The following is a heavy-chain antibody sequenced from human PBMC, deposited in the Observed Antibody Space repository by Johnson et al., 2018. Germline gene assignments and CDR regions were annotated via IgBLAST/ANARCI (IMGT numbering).Heavy chain of an antibody. V-gene: IGHV4-34*01. Sequence: QVQLQQWGAGLLKPSETLSLTCAVYGGSFSGYYWSWIRQPPGKGLEWIGEITHSGSTNYNPSLKSRVTISVDTSKNQFSLKLSSVTAADTAVYYCARGSRQYSSGWYYFQHWGQGTLVTVSS. J-gene: IGHJ1*01. D-gene: IGHD6-19*01. CDR1: GGSFSGYY. CDR2: ITHSGST. CDR3: ARGSRQYSSGWYYFQH.